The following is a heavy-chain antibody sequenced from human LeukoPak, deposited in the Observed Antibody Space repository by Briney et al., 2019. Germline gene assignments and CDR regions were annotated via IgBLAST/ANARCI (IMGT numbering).Heavy chain of an antibody. D-gene: IGHD6-19*01. Sequence: SETLSLTCTASGGSISSYYWSWVRQPPGKGLEWIGYIYYSGSTNYNPSLKSPVAISVDPSKNQFSLKLSSVTAADTAVYYCARDSRSGWYGNYFDYWGQGTLVTVSS. CDR1: GGSISSYY. CDR2: IYYSGST. J-gene: IGHJ4*02. CDR3: ARDSRSGWYGNYFDY. V-gene: IGHV4-59*01.